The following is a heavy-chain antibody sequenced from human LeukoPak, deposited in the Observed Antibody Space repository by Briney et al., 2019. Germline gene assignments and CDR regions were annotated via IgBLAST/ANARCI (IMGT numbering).Heavy chain of an antibody. CDR3: MNGGRGDQPDY. CDR1: GFTFSSYA. J-gene: IGHJ4*02. CDR2: ISSSGGST. V-gene: IGHV3-64D*06. D-gene: IGHD2-2*01. Sequence: PGGSLRLSCSASGFTFSSYAMHWVRQAPGKGLEYVSAISSSGGSTYYADSVKGRFTISRDNSKNTLYLQMSSLRAEDTAVYYCMNGGRGDQPDYWGQGTLVTVSS.